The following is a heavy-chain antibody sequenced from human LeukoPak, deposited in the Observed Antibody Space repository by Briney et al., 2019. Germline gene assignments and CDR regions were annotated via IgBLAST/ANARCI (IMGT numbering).Heavy chain of an antibody. CDR3: AKGFSGWYFDY. CDR2: ISYDGSNK. V-gene: IGHV3-30-3*01. D-gene: IGHD6-19*01. CDR1: GFTFSSYA. Sequence: GRSLRLSCAASGFTFSSYAMHWVRQAPGKGLEWVAVISYDGSNKYYADSVKGRFTISRDNSKNTLYLQMNSLRAEDTAVYYCAKGFSGWYFDYWGQGTLVTVSS. J-gene: IGHJ4*02.